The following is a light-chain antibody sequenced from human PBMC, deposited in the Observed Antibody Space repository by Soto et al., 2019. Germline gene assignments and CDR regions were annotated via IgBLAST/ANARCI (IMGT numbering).Light chain of an antibody. J-gene: IGLJ2*01. CDR1: SANIGNNY. V-gene: IGLV1-51*01. Sequence: QSVLTQPPSVSAAPGQKVPLSCSGSSANIGNNYVSWYQQLPGTAPKLLIYENNKRPSGIPDRFSGSKSGTSATLGITGLQTGDEADYYCATWDSSLSAVLFGGGTKLTVL. CDR3: ATWDSSLSAVL. CDR2: ENN.